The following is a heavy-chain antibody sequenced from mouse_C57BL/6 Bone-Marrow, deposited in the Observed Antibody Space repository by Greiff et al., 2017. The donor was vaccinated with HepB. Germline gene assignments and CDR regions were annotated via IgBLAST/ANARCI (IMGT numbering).Heavy chain of an antibody. D-gene: IGHD1-1*01. CDR1: GFTFSSYA. CDR2: ISDGGSYT. Sequence: EVQGVESGGGLVKPGGSLKLSCAASGFTFSSYAMSWVRQTPEKRLEWVATISDGGSYTYYPDNVKGRFTISRDNAKNNLYLQMSHLKSEDTAMYYCARDPLAVVATRDAMDYWGQGTSVTVSS. J-gene: IGHJ4*01. V-gene: IGHV5-4*01. CDR3: ARDPLAVVATRDAMDY.